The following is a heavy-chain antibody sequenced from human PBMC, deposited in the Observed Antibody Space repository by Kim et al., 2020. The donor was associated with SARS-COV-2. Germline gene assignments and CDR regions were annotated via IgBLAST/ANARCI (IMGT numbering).Heavy chain of an antibody. D-gene: IGHD3-10*01. CDR2: ISYDGSNK. CDR3: AKSVYYYGSGSYTYFDY. J-gene: IGHJ4*02. V-gene: IGHV3-30*18. CDR1: GFTFSGYG. Sequence: GGSLRLSCAASGFTFSGYGMHWVRQAPGKGLEWVAVISYDGSNKYYADSVKGRFTISRDNSKNTLYLQMNSLRAEDTAVYYCAKSVYYYGSGSYTYFDYWGQGTLVTVSS.